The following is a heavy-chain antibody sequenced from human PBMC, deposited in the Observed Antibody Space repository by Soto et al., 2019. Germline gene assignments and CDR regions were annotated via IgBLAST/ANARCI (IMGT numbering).Heavy chain of an antibody. D-gene: IGHD1-26*01. CDR1: GYTLSNYG. V-gene: IGHV1-18*01. CDR3: ARASGGGVGTTSY. Sequence: QVQLVQSGGEVKKPGASAKVSCKAFGYTLSNYGVRWVRQVPGQGLEWMGWISGYNGTTNYAQKFQGRVTLTTDTSTNTAYMELRSLRSDDTALYYCARASGGGVGTTSYWGQGTLVTVSS. CDR2: ISGYNGTT. J-gene: IGHJ4*02.